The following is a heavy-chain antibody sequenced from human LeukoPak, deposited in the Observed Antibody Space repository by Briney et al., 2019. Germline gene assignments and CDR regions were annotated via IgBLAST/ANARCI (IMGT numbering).Heavy chain of an antibody. J-gene: IGHJ6*03. CDR3: ARASMSSSGWYSYYYYMDV. D-gene: IGHD6-19*01. V-gene: IGHV4-34*01. CDR1: GGSISSYY. Sequence: SETLSLTCTVSGGSISSYYWSWIRQPPGKGLEWIGEINHSGSTNYNPSLRSRVTISVDTSKNQFSLKLSSVTAADTAVYYCARASMSSSGWYSYYYYMDVWGKGTTVTVSS. CDR2: INHSGST.